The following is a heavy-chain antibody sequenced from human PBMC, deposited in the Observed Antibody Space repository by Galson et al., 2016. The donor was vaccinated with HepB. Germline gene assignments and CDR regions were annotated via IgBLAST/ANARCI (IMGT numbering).Heavy chain of an antibody. J-gene: IGHJ4*02. CDR3: ARGVQRLMYYFDY. CDR1: GGSFSGYY. Sequence: SETLSLTCAVYGGSFSGYYWSWIRQPPGKGLEWIGEINHSGSTNYNPSLKSRVTISVDTSKSQFSLKLSSVTAADTAVYYCARGVQRLMYYFDYWGQGALVTVSS. CDR2: INHSGST. D-gene: IGHD6-25*01. V-gene: IGHV4-34*01.